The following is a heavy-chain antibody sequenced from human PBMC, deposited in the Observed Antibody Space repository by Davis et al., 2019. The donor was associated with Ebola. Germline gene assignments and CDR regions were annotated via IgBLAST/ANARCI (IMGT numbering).Heavy chain of an antibody. CDR1: GFTFSDYY. D-gene: IGHD3-16*01. CDR2: IYSGGST. J-gene: IGHJ4*02. V-gene: IGHV3-53*01. Sequence: GESLKISCAASGFTFSDYYMSWVRQAPGKGLEWVSVIYSGGSTYYADSVKGRFTISRDNSKSTLYLQMNSLRAEDTAVYYCASTMRLHLGETYDYWGQGTLVTVSS. CDR3: ASTMRLHLGETYDY.